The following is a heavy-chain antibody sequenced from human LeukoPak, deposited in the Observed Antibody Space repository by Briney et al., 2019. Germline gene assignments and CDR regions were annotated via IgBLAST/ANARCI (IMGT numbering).Heavy chain of an antibody. CDR3: AKVRVGTAHFDY. D-gene: IGHD2-15*01. V-gene: IGHV3-30*18. Sequence: GGSLRLSCAASGFTFSSYWMSWVRQAPGKGLEWVVVISHDGSNNNYADSVKGRFTISRDNSKNTLYLQMNSLRPEDTAVYYCAKVRVGTAHFDYWGQGTLVTVSS. J-gene: IGHJ4*02. CDR1: GFTFSSYW. CDR2: ISHDGSNN.